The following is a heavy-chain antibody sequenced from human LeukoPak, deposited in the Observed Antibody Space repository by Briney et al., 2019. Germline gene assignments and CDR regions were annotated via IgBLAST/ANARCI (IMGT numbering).Heavy chain of an antibody. D-gene: IGHD3-22*01. CDR2: IKQDGSEE. Sequence: GGSLRLSCAASGFTFSSYWMSWVRQAPGKGLEWVANIKQDGSEEYYVDSVKGRFTISRDNAKNSLYLQMNSLRAEDTAVYYCARYYYDSSGYYGVYFDYWGQGTLVTVSS. V-gene: IGHV3-7*01. J-gene: IGHJ4*02. CDR3: ARYYYDSSGYYGVYFDY. CDR1: GFTFSSYW.